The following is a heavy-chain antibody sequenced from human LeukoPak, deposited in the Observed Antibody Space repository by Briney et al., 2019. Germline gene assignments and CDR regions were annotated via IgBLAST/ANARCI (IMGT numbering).Heavy chain of an antibody. Sequence: ASVKVSCKASGGTFSSYAISWVRQAPGQGLEWMGRIIPILGIANYAQKFRGRVTITADKSTSTAYMELSSLRSEDTAVYYCARREGPGTDRYDYWGQGTLVTVSS. V-gene: IGHV1-69*04. CDR2: IIPILGIA. CDR1: GGTFSSYA. J-gene: IGHJ4*02. CDR3: ARREGPGTDRYDY. D-gene: IGHD1-26*01.